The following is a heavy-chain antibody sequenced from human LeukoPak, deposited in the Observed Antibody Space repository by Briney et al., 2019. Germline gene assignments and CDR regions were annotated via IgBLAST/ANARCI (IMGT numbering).Heavy chain of an antibody. V-gene: IGHV4-39*01. CDR3: ARHDPWGY. J-gene: IGHJ4*02. CDR1: GYSISSSSGYY. CDR2: IDYSGTT. Sequence: SETLSLTCTVSGYSISSSSGYYWGWIRQPPGKGLGWIGSIDYSGTTYYNVSLKSRLTISVDTSKNQFSLKLSSVTAADTAVYYCARHDPWGYWGQGTLVTVSS. D-gene: IGHD3-16*01.